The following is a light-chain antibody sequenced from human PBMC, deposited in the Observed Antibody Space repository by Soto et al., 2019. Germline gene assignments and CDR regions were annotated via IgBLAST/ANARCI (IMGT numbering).Light chain of an antibody. CDR2: DTS. CDR3: QQYNEWPLFS. Sequence: EIVMTQSPATLSVSPGERATLSCRASQSIGSRVAWYQQKPGQAPSLLIYDTSIRATGMPARFRGSGSGTDFTLTISSLKSEDFAVYYFQQYNEWPLFSFGQGTKVQIK. J-gene: IGKJ2*03. V-gene: IGKV3-15*01. CDR1: QSIGSR.